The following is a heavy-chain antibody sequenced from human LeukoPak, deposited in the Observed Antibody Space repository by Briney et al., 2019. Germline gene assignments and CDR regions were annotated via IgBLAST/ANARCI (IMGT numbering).Heavy chain of an antibody. CDR3: ARLLRGGRDTPMVTMIVVRAKSGAFDI. J-gene: IGHJ3*02. CDR2: INHSGST. CDR1: GGSFSGYY. Sequence: SETLSLTCAVYGGSFSGYYWSWIRQPPGKGLEWVGEINHSGSTNYNPSLKSRVTISVDTSKNQSSLKLSSVTAADTAVYYCARLLRGGRDTPMVTMIVVRAKSGAFDIWGQGTMVTVSS. D-gene: IGHD3-22*01. V-gene: IGHV4-34*01.